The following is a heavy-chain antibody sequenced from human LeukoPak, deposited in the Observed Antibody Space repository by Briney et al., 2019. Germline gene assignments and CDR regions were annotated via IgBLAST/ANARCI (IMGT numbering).Heavy chain of an antibody. CDR2: IYYSGST. V-gene: IGHV4-39*07. D-gene: IGHD5-12*01. Sequence: SETLSLTCTVSGGSISSSSYYWGWIRQPPGKGLEWIGSIYYSGSTDYNPSLKSRVTISVDTSKNQFSLNLTSVTAADTAVYYCARGGGYSGYDLDYYYGMDVWGQGTTVTVSS. J-gene: IGHJ6*02. CDR1: GGSISSSSYY. CDR3: ARGGGYSGYDLDYYYGMDV.